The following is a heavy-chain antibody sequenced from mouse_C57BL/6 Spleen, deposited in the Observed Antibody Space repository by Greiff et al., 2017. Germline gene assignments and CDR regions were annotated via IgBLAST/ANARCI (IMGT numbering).Heavy chain of an antibody. D-gene: IGHD2-4*01. CDR2: IDPSDSYT. Sequence: VKLQQPGAELVMPGASVKLSCKASGYTFTSYWMHWVKQRPGQGLEWIGEIDPSDSYTNYNQKFKGKSTLTVDKSSSTAYMQLSSLTSEDSAVYYCARTVYYDYGWYFDVWGTGTTVTVSS. J-gene: IGHJ1*03. CDR1: GYTFTSYW. V-gene: IGHV1-69*01. CDR3: ARTVYYDYGWYFDV.